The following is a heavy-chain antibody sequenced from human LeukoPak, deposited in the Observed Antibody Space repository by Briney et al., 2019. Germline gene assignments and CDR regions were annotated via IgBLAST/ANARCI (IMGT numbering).Heavy chain of an antibody. CDR1: GYTFTSYG. Sequence: ASVKVSCKASGYTFTSYGISWVRQAPGQGLEWMGWISAYNGNTNYAQKLQGRVTMTTDTSTSTAYMELSSLRSEDTAVYYCARDRDYYSGYDQNWFDPWGQGTLVTVSS. CDR3: ARDRDYYSGYDQNWFDP. D-gene: IGHD5-12*01. J-gene: IGHJ5*02. V-gene: IGHV1-18*01. CDR2: ISAYNGNT.